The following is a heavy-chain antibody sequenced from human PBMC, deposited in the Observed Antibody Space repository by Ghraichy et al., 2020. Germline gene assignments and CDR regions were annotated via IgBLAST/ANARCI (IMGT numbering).Heavy chain of an antibody. Sequence: SETLSLTCTVSGGSISSSSYYWGWIRQPPGKGLEWIGSIYYSGSTYYNPSLKSRVTISVDTSKNQFSLKLSSVTAADTAVYYCARQEPITMIVVVRPTGYWFDPWGQGTLVTVSS. CDR3: ARQEPITMIVVVRPTGYWFDP. CDR1: GGSISSSSYY. CDR2: IYYSGST. D-gene: IGHD3-22*01. V-gene: IGHV4-39*01. J-gene: IGHJ5*02.